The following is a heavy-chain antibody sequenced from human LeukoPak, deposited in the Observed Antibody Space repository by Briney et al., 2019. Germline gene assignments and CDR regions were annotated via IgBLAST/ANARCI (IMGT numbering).Heavy chain of an antibody. CDR1: GFTFSNAW. V-gene: IGHV3-21*01. CDR3: ARGADYHILTGPYDY. J-gene: IGHJ4*02. CDR2: ISSSSSYM. Sequence: PGGSLRLSCAASGFTFSNAWMSWVRQAPGKGLEWVSSISSSSSYMYYVDSVKGRFTISRDNAKNSLSLQMNSLRAEDTAVYYCARGADYHILTGPYDYWGQGTLVTVSS. D-gene: IGHD3-9*01.